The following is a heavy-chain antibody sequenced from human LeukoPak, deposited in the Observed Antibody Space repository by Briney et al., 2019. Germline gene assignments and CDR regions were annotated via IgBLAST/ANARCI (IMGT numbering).Heavy chain of an antibody. CDR2: FYSSTRT. V-gene: IGHV4-61*09. CDR3: ARCMSELDYGDYAYYYHMDV. Sequence: PSETLSLTCTVSGDSLTSGSRYWSWIRQPAGKGLEWIGHFYSSTRTTYDPSLESRVTISGDTAKNQFSLKLDSVTAADTAVYFCARCMSELDYGDYAYYYHMDVWGKGTTVTVSS. J-gene: IGHJ6*04. D-gene: IGHD4-17*01. CDR1: GDSLTSGSRY.